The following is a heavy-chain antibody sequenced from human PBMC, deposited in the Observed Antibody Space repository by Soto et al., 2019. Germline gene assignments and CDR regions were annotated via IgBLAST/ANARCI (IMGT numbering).Heavy chain of an antibody. CDR2: VYYSGST. J-gene: IGHJ4*02. D-gene: IGHD6-19*01. CDR1: GGSISTYY. Sequence: QVQLQESGPGLVKPSETLSLTCTVSGGSISTYYWTWIRQPPGKGLEWIGSVYYSGSTNYNPSLESRVTSSVDTSKNQFSLKLTSVTAADTAVYYCARQGGWYEVDYWGQGTLVTVSS. CDR3: ARQGGWYEVDY. V-gene: IGHV4-59*08.